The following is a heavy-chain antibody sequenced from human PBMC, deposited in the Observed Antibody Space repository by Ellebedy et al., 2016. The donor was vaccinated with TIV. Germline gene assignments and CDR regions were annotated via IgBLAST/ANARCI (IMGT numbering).Heavy chain of an antibody. Sequence: AASVKVSCKASGYTFTSDLIHWVRQAPGQGLEWMGVINPSNGSTGYAQKFQGRVTMTRDTSASTVYMELSSLRSEDTAVYYCAREGGVYFFDYWGQGTLVTVSS. D-gene: IGHD1-26*01. CDR1: GYTFTSDL. J-gene: IGHJ4*02. V-gene: IGHV1-46*01. CDR2: INPSNGST. CDR3: AREGGVYFFDY.